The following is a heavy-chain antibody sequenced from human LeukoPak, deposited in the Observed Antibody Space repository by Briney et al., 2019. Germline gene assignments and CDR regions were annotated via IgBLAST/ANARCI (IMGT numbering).Heavy chain of an antibody. CDR2: VTEDGSEK. J-gene: IGHJ4*02. Sequence: PGGSLRLSCVASGFSFNNYWMTWVRQAPGKGLEWVANVTEDGSEKFYVDSVRGRFTISRDNAKNSLYLQMNSLRAEDMAVYYCAREPAPSSGSVNTIDSWGQGTLVTVSS. D-gene: IGHD6-19*01. CDR3: AREPAPSSGSVNTIDS. CDR1: GFSFNNYW. V-gene: IGHV3-7*01.